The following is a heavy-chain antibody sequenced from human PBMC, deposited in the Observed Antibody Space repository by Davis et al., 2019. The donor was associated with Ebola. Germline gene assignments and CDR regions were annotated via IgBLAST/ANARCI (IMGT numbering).Heavy chain of an antibody. CDR3: ARQGGGSGRLTSFDS. CDR1: GYSFTSYW. V-gene: IGHV5-51*01. CDR2: IYPGDSDM. D-gene: IGHD1-26*01. Sequence: GGSLRLSCKGSGYSFTSYWIGWVRQMPGKGLEWMGNIYPGDSDMRYSPSFQGQVTLSADKSSTTAYLQWRSLKASDTAMYYCARQGGGSGRLTSFDSWGQGTLITVSS. J-gene: IGHJ4*02.